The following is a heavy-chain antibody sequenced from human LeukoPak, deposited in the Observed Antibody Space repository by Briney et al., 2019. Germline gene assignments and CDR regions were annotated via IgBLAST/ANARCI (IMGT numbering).Heavy chain of an antibody. J-gene: IGHJ4*02. CDR2: ISGGGGST. CDR3: ARDQGYDYVWGSNRYVY. CDR1: GFTFNSHA. V-gene: IGHV3-23*01. Sequence: GGSIRLSCAASGFTFNSHAMSWVRQAPGKGREWVSAISGGGGSTYHADFVKGRFTISRENSKNTLSLQMNSLRVEDTAVYYCARDQGYDYVWGSNRYVYWGQGTLVTVST. D-gene: IGHD3-16*02.